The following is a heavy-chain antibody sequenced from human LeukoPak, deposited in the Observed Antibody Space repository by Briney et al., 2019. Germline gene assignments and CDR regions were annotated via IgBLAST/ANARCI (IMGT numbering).Heavy chain of an antibody. J-gene: IGHJ4*02. Sequence: GASVKVSCKASGGTFSSYAMSWVRQAPGKGLEWVSAISGSGGSTYYADSVKGRFTISRDNSKNTLYLQMNSLRAEDTAVYYCANLLHVAYFDYWGQGTLVTVSS. CDR2: ISGSGGST. V-gene: IGHV3-23*01. CDR3: ANLLHVAYFDY. D-gene: IGHD2-21*01. CDR1: GGTFSSYA.